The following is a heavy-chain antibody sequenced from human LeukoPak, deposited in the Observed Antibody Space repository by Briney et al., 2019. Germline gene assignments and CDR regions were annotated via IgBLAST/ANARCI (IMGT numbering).Heavy chain of an antibody. V-gene: IGHV3-30*02. CDR1: GFTFSSSG. J-gene: IGHJ4*02. Sequence: PGGSLRLSCAASGFTFSSSGVHWVRQAPGKGLEWVAFIRYDGSNKYYADSVKGRFTISSDNSTTTLSLQMHSLRAEDTAVYHCARAFLTHYVSSRWLTLDYWGQGTLVTVSS. CDR3: ARAFLTHYVSSRWLTLDY. CDR2: IRYDGSNK. D-gene: IGHD3-16*01.